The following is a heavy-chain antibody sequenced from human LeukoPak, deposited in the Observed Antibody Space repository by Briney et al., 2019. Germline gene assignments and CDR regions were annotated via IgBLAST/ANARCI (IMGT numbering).Heavy chain of an antibody. CDR1: GFTFSSSW. CDR3: ARDPGYESWGPFWGGMDV. CDR2: ITRDGSST. V-gene: IGHV3-74*01. Sequence: GGSLRLSCAASGFTFSSSWVHWVRQAPGKGLVWVSRITRDGSSTTYADSVKGRFTTSRDNAKNTLYLQMDSLRDDDTAVYYCARDPGYESWGPFWGGMDVWGNGTTVIVSS. D-gene: IGHD3-16*01. J-gene: IGHJ6*04.